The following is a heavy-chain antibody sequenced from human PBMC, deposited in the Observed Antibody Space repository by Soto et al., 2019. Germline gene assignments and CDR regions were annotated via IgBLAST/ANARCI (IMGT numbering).Heavy chain of an antibody. CDR3: AKDSGHIVVVTADFDY. J-gene: IGHJ4*02. CDR1: GFTFSTYA. CDR2: ISGSGGST. V-gene: IGHV3-23*01. Sequence: GGSLRLSCAASGFTFSTYAMSWVRQAPGKGLEWVSGISGSGGSTYYADSVKGRFTISRDNSKNTLYLQMNSLRAEDTAVYYCAKDSGHIVVVTADFDYWGQGTLVTVSS. D-gene: IGHD2-21*02.